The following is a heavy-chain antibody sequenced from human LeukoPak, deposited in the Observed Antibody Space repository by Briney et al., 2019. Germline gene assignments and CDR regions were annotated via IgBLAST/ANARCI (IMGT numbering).Heavy chain of an antibody. J-gene: IGHJ4*02. D-gene: IGHD3-10*01. CDR2: ISGSGDAT. Sequence: GGPLRLSCAVSGFMFSQHTMSWVRQAPGKRLEWVSSISGSGDATRYADSVMGRFTISRDNAKNTLSLQMNSLRAEDTAVYYCAKSDCASDGCKLLNYWGQGTLVTASS. V-gene: IGHV3-23*01. CDR1: GFMFSQHT. CDR3: AKSDCASDGCKLLNY.